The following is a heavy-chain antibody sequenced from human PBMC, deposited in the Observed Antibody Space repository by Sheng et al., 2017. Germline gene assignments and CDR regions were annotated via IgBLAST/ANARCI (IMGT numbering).Heavy chain of an antibody. CDR2: IKSKSDGGTR. CDR1: GFTFSNAW. D-gene: IGHD6-13*01. J-gene: IGHJ4*02. V-gene: IGHV3-15*01. Sequence: EVQLVESGGGLVKPGGSLRLSCAASGFTFSNAWMSWVRQTPGKGLEWVGRIKSKSDGGTRDYAAPVKGRFTISRDDSKNMLYLQINSLKTEDTAVYYCTFRMAVAVEVFDYWGQGTLVTVSS. CDR3: TFRMAVAVEVFDY.